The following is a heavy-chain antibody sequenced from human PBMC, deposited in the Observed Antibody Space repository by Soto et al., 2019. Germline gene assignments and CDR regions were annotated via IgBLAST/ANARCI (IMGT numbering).Heavy chain of an antibody. CDR3: ARGFASGGEAY. V-gene: IGHV4-31*03. CDR1: GGSISSGGYY. Sequence: QVQLQESGPGLVKPSQTLSLTCTVSGGSISSGGYYWSWLRQHPRKGLEWIGYIYYSGSTYYNPSRKSRVTLSVDTSKNQFSLKLSSVTAADTAVYYCARGFASGGEAYWGQGTLVTVSS. D-gene: IGHD3-16*01. CDR2: IYYSGST. J-gene: IGHJ4*02.